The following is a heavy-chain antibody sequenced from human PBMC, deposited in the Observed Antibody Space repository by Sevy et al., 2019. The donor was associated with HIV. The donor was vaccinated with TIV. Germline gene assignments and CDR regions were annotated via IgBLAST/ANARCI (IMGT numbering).Heavy chain of an antibody. CDR1: GFTFSSYS. J-gene: IGHJ3*02. V-gene: IGHV3-21*06. CDR2: ISGISNYI. D-gene: IGHD2-2*01. Sequence: GGSLRLSCAASGFTFSSYSMNWVRQAPGKGLEWVSSISGISNYIYHADSVKGRFTISRDNAKSSLYLQMNSLRAEDTAVYYCARTGCSITSCLTADAFDIWGQGTLVTVSS. CDR3: ARTGCSITSCLTADAFDI.